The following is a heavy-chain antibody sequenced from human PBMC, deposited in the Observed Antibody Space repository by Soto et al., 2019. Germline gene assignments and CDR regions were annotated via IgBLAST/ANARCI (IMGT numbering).Heavy chain of an antibody. D-gene: IGHD6-6*01. CDR2: IKQDGSEK. V-gene: IGHV3-7*01. CDR3: ARPDSYSSSSPRY. CDR1: GFTFSNYW. J-gene: IGHJ4*02. Sequence: EVQLVESGGGLVQPGGSLRLSCAASGFTFSNYWMSWVRQAPGKGLEWVANIKQDGSEKYYVDSVRGRFAISRDNAKNSLSLLMNSLRAEDTAVYYCARPDSYSSSSPRYWGQGTLVTVSS.